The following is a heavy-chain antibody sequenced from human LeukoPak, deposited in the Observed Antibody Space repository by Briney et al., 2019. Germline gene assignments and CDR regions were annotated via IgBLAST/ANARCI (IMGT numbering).Heavy chain of an antibody. CDR1: GYTFTGYY. D-gene: IGHD3-16*02. Sequence: ASVKVSCKASGYTFTGYYMHWVRQAPGQGLEWMGWINPDSGGTNYAQKFQGRVTMTRDTSISTAYMELSRLRSDDTAVYYCTIMITFGGVIVSDYWGQGTLVTVSS. CDR2: INPDSGGT. J-gene: IGHJ4*02. CDR3: TIMITFGGVIVSDY. V-gene: IGHV1-2*02.